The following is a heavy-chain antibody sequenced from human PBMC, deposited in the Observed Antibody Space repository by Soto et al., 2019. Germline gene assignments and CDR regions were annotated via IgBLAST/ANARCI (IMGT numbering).Heavy chain of an antibody. CDR2: IIPIFGTA. V-gene: IGHV1-69*01. CDR1: GGTVSSYA. J-gene: IGHJ5*02. Sequence: QVQLVQSGAEVKKPGSSVKVSCKASGGTVSSYAISWVRQAPGQGLEWMGGIIPIFGTANYAQKFQGRVTITADESTSTADMELSSLRSEDTAVYYCARDEVTAAPAEVAFDPWGQGTLVTVSS. D-gene: IGHD2-2*01. CDR3: ARDEVTAAPAEVAFDP.